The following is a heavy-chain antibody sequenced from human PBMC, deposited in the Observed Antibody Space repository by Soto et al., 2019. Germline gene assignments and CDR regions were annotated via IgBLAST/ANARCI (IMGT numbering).Heavy chain of an antibody. CDR2: ISAYNGNT. J-gene: IGHJ5*02. V-gene: IGHV1-18*01. CDR1: GYTFTSYG. Sequence: AASVKVSCKASGYTFTSYGISWVRQAPGQGLEWMGWISAYNGNTNYAQKLQGRVTMTTDTSTSTAYMELRSLRSDDTAVYYCARDDKPGWDNWFDPWGQGTLVTVYS. CDR3: ARDDKPGWDNWFDP. D-gene: IGHD6-19*01.